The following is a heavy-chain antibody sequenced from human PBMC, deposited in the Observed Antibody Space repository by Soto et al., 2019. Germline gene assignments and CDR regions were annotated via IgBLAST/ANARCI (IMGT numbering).Heavy chain of an antibody. CDR1: GFIFSSYA. CDR2: ISASGDNA. CDR3: AKFFVAGTRGYFDS. D-gene: IGHD6-19*01. Sequence: GGSLRLSCTASGFIFSSYAMIWVRQAPGKGLEWVSAISASGDNAYYADSVKGRFTISRDRSKSLYLQMKSLRAEDTAIYYCAKFFVAGTRGYFDSWGQGTLVTVSS. J-gene: IGHJ4*02. V-gene: IGHV3-23*01.